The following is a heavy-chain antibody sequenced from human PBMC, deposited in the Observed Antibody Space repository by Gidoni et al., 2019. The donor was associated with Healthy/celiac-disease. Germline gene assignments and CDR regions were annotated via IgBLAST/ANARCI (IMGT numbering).Heavy chain of an antibody. J-gene: IGHJ4*02. CDR1: GFTFSYYY. CDR3: ARGAHGDYEDYFDY. Sequence: QVQLVEAEGGLVKPGGSLRLSCAASGFTFSYYYMSWIRQAPGKVLEWVSYSSSSSSYTNYADSVKRRFTISRDNAKNSLYLQMISLRAEDTAVYYCARGAHGDYEDYFDYWGQGTLVTVSS. CDR2: SSSSSSYT. D-gene: IGHD4-17*01. V-gene: IGHV3-11*05.